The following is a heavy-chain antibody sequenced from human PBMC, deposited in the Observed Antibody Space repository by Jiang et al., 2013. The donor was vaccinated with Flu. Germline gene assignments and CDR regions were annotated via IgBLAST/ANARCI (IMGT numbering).Heavy chain of an antibody. CDR1: GFTFSTYG. J-gene: IGHJ4*02. V-gene: IGHV3-23*04. Sequence: QLVESGGGVVQPGRSLRLSCAASGFTFSTYGMHWVRQAPGKGLEWVSAISGSGGSTYYADSVKGRFTISRDNSKNTLYLQMNSLRAEDTAVYYCARMGDSSSSSFDYWGQGTLVTVSS. CDR2: ISGSGGST. D-gene: IGHD6-6*01. CDR3: ARMGDSSSSSFDY.